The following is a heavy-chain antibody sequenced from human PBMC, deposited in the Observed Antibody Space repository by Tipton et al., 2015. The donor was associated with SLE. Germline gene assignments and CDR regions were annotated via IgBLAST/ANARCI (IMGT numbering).Heavy chain of an antibody. V-gene: IGHV3-20*04. CDR3: VRDNWGRPFNVDGVDI. Sequence: SLRLSCEASGFNFDDFGMSWVRQAPGKGLEWVSGMNWNGGSTGYADSVKGRFTISRDNAKNSLYLQMNSVRVADTAVYYCVRDNWGRPFNVDGVDIWGQGPMVTVSS. J-gene: IGHJ3*02. CDR1: GFNFDDFG. CDR2: MNWNGGST. D-gene: IGHD7-27*01.